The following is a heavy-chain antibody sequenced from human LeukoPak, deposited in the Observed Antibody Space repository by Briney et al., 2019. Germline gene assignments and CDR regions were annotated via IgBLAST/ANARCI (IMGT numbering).Heavy chain of an antibody. V-gene: IGHV3-7*01. J-gene: IGHJ3*02. Sequence: GGSLRLSCAASGFTFSISWMSWVRQAPGKGLEWVANIKPDGSVKYYVDSVRGRFIISRDNAKNPLHLQMNSLRAEDTAVYHCARAPYYYAPFDIWGQGTMVTVSS. CDR3: ARAPYYYAPFDI. D-gene: IGHD3-10*01. CDR2: IKPDGSVK. CDR1: GFTFSISW.